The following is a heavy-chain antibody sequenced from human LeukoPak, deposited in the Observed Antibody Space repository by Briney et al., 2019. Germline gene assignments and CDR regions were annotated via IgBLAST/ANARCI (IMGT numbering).Heavy chain of an antibody. CDR1: GGSSVSRGGYY. Sequence: SETLSLTCTVSGGSSVSRGGYYGTWIRQHPEKGLEWIGYFYHRASYNPSLKSRVTISVDSAKNQFSLRLTSVTAADTALDYCVREGEYGEDYYWGQGIQVIVSS. CDR2: FYHRA. D-gene: IGHD4-17*01. V-gene: IGHV4-31*03. CDR3: VREGEYGEDYY. J-gene: IGHJ4*02.